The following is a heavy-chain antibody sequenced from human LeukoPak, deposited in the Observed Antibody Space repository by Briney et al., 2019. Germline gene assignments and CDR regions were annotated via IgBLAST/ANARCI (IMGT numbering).Heavy chain of an antibody. J-gene: IGHJ6*02. CDR1: GYTFTSYY. Sequence: ASVKVSCKASGYTFTSYYMHWVRPAPGQGLERMGIINPSGGSTSYAQKFQGRVTMTRDTSTSTVYMELSSLRSEDTAVYYCARERVSITIFGVVTPSYYYGMDVWGQGTTVTVSS. CDR3: ARERVSITIFGVVTPSYYYGMDV. V-gene: IGHV1-46*01. CDR2: INPSGGST. D-gene: IGHD3-3*01.